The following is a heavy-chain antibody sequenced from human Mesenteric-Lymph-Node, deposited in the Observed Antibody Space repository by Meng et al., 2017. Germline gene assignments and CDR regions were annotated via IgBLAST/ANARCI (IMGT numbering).Heavy chain of an antibody. CDR3: ARDISTNYFDSSGYYSPFDY. CDR1: GFTFSSYA. Sequence: GGSLRLSCAASGFTFSSYAMSWVRQAPGKGLEWVSSITSSSTHMYYADSVKGRFTISRDNAQNSLFLQMNSVRAEDTAVYYCARDISTNYFDSSGYYSPFDYWGQGTLVTVSS. CDR2: ITSSSTHM. D-gene: IGHD3-22*01. J-gene: IGHJ4*02. V-gene: IGHV3-21*01.